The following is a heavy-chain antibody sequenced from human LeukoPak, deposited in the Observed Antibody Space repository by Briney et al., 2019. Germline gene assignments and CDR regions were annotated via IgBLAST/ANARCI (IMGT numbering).Heavy chain of an antibody. D-gene: IGHD3-16*01. Sequence: GASVKVSCKASGYTFTSYAMNWVRQAPGQGLEWMGWINPNSGGTNYAQKFQGRVTMTRDTSISTAYMELSRLRSDDTAVYYCARDDMITFGGVFPVDPWGQGTLVTVSS. V-gene: IGHV1-2*02. CDR3: ARDDMITFGGVFPVDP. CDR2: INPNSGGT. CDR1: GYTFTSYA. J-gene: IGHJ5*02.